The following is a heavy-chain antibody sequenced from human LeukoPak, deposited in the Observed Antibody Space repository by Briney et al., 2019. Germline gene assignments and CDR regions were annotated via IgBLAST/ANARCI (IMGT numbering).Heavy chain of an antibody. V-gene: IGHV3-7*03. CDR3: ARSPLSFGELSFDY. CDR2: IKQDGSEK. J-gene: IGHJ4*02. Sequence: GGSLRLSCAASGFTFSSYWMSWVRQAPGKGLEWVANIKQDGSEKNYVDSVKGRFTISRDNAKNSLYLQMNSLRAEDTAVYYCARSPLSFGELSFDYWGQGTLVTVSS. D-gene: IGHD3-10*01. CDR1: GFTFSSYW.